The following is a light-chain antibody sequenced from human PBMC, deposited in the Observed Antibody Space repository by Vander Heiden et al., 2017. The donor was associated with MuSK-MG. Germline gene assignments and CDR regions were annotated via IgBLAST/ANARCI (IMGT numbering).Light chain of an antibody. CDR2: DAS. CDR1: QGVSST. J-gene: IGKJ1*01. Sequence: ETVMTQSPATLSVSPGERATLSCRTSQGVSSTLARYQQKPGQAPRLLIYDASTRATGIPATFSPSASGTEFTLTIRSLLSSDFAVSSSLLYCNWPWTFAPRTKV. CDR3: LLYCNWPWT. V-gene: IGKV3-15*01.